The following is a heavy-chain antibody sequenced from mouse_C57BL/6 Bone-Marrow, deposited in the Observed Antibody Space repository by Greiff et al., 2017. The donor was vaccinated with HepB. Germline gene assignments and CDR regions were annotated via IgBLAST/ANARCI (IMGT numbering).Heavy chain of an antibody. CDR1: GYTFTDYY. CDR3: AREGIYLDY. D-gene: IGHD1-1*01. V-gene: IGHV1-26*01. J-gene: IGHJ2*01. CDR2: INPNNGGT. Sequence: EVQLQQSGPELVKPGASVKISCKASGYTFTDYYMNWVKQSHGKSLEWIGDINPNNGGTSYNQKFKGKATLTVDKSSSTAYMELRSLTSEDSAVYYCAREGIYLDYWGQGTTLTVSS.